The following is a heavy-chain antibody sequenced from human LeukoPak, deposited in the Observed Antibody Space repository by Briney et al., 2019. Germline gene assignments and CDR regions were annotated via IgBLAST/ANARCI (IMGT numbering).Heavy chain of an antibody. V-gene: IGHV3-7*01. Sequence: GGSLRLSCAASGFTFSTYWMSWVRQAPGKGLEWVANIKQDGGEKFYADSVKGRFTISRDNSKNSVYLQMNRLRVEDTAVYYCARSPDGFDYWGRGTLVTVSS. CDR2: IKQDGGEK. CDR1: GFTFSTYW. J-gene: IGHJ4*02. CDR3: ARSPDGFDY. D-gene: IGHD1-14*01.